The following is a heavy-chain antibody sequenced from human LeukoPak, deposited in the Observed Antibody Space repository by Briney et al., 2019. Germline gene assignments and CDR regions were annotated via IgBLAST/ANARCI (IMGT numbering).Heavy chain of an antibody. CDR2: IYHSGST. Sequence: PSETLSLTCAVSGGSISSSNWWSWVRQPPGKGLEWIGEIYHSGSTNYNPSLKSRVTISVDKSKNQFSLKLSSVTAADTAVYYCARRDSSGWSQYYFDHWGQGTLVTVSS. CDR3: ARRDSSGWSQYYFDH. J-gene: IGHJ4*02. V-gene: IGHV4-4*02. CDR1: GGSISSSNW. D-gene: IGHD6-19*01.